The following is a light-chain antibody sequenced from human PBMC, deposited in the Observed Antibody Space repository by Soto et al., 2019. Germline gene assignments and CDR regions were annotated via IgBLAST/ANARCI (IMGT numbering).Light chain of an antibody. Sequence: QSALTQPASVSGSPGQSITISCTGTNSDVGNYNLVSWYQHHPGKAPKLMIFEGSKRPSGVSNRFSGSKSGNTASLTISGLQAEDEADYYGCSYAGSSTFVVFGGGTKLTVL. CDR3: CSYAGSSTFVV. J-gene: IGLJ2*01. CDR2: EGS. CDR1: NSDVGNYNL. V-gene: IGLV2-23*03.